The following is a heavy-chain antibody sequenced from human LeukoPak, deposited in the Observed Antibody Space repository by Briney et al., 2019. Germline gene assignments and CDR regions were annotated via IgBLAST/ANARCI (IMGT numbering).Heavy chain of an antibody. J-gene: IGHJ4*02. V-gene: IGHV3-30-3*01. Sequence: PGGSLRLSCAASGFTFSSYGIHWVRQAPGKGPEWVAVISYDGSNKYYADSVKGRFTISRDNSKNSLYLQMNSLRAEDTAMYYCARVTRSLDGGKGRKDPTDYWGQGTLVTVSS. D-gene: IGHD4-23*01. CDR3: ARVTRSLDGGKGRKDPTDY. CDR2: ISYDGSNK. CDR1: GFTFSSYG.